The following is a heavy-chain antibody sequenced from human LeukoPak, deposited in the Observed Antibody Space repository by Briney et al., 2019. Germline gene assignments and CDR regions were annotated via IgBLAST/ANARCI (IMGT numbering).Heavy chain of an antibody. J-gene: IGHJ3*02. D-gene: IGHD2-21*02. V-gene: IGHV3-21*01. Sequence: PGGSLRLSCAASGFTFSSYSMNWVRQAPGKGLEWVSSISSSSSYIYYADSVKGRFTICRDNAKNSLYLQMNSLRAEDTAVYYCAREFTDIVVVTAILDDAFDIWGQGTMVTVSS. CDR2: ISSSSSYI. CDR1: GFTFSSYS. CDR3: AREFTDIVVVTAILDDAFDI.